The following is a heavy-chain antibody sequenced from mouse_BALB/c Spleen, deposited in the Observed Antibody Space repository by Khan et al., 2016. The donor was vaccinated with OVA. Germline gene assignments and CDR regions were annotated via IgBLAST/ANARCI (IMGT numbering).Heavy chain of an antibody. D-gene: IGHD1-1*02. CDR1: GYSITSDYA. CDR2: ISYSGNT. J-gene: IGHJ2*02. V-gene: IGHV3-2*02. CDR3: ARVYGGDFDY. Sequence: VQLKQSGPGLVKPSQSLSLTCTVTGYSITSDYAWNWIRQFPGNKLEWMGFISYSGNTKYNPSLKSRFSITRDTSKNQFFLQLNSVTTEDTATXYCARVYGGDFDYWGQGTSLTVSS.